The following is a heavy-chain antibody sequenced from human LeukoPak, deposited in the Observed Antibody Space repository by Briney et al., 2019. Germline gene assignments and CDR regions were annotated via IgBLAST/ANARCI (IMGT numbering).Heavy chain of an antibody. J-gene: IGHJ6*02. CDR1: GYTFTGYY. D-gene: IGHD3-10*01. Sequence: ASVEVSCKASGYTFTGYYMHWVRQAPGQGLEWMGWINPNSGGTNYAQKFQGRVTMTRDTSISTAYMELSRLRSDDTAVYYCARDVEGSGNYYYYYGMDVWGQGTTVTVSS. CDR2: INPNSGGT. CDR3: ARDVEGSGNYYYYYGMDV. V-gene: IGHV1-2*02.